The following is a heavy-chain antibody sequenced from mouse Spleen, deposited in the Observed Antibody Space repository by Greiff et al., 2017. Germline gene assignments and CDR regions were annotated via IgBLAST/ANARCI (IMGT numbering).Heavy chain of an antibody. Sequence: VQLVESGPELVKPGASVKISCKASGYTFTDYYINWVKQKPGQGLEWIGWIYPGSGNTKYNEKFKGKATLTVDTSSSTAYMQLSSLTSEDTAVYFCARGALLRLLWYFDVWGAGTTVTVSS. CDR1: GYTFTDYY. CDR2: IYPGSGNT. J-gene: IGHJ1*01. V-gene: IGHV1-84*02. D-gene: IGHD1-2*01. CDR3: ARGALLRLLWYFDV.